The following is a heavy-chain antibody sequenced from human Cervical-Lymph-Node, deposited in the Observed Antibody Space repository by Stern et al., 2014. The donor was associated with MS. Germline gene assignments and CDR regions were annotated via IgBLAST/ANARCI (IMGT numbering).Heavy chain of an antibody. V-gene: IGHV1-69*01. CDR3: SRSRLAVTTRGFKL. Sequence: VQLVESGAEVKKPGSSVTVSCKASGDTFNTYTIAWVRQAPGQGLEWKGGIIPIFTTANYAKQFQDRVTITADESTSTVSMALRHLISDDTAVYYCSRSRLAVTTRGFKLWGQGTLVTVSS. J-gene: IGHJ1*01. D-gene: IGHD4-17*01. CDR2: IIPIFTTA. CDR1: GDTFNTYT.